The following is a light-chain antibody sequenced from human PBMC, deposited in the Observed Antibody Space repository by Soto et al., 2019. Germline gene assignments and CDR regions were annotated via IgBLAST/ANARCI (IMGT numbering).Light chain of an antibody. Sequence: QSALTQPPSVSGSRGQSVTISCTGTSSDVGSYNRVSWYKQPPGAAPKLVIYEVIHRPSGVPDRFSGSKSGNTASLTISGLQAEDEADFYCYSYTSSSTYVFGTGTKLTVL. V-gene: IGLV2-18*02. J-gene: IGLJ1*01. CDR2: EVI. CDR1: SSDVGSYNR. CDR3: YSYTSSSTYV.